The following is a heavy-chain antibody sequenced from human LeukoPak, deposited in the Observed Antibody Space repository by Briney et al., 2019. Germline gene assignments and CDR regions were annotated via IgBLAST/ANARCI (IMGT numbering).Heavy chain of an antibody. Sequence: GGSLRLSCAASGFIFSSYSMNWVRQAPGKGLGWVSSISTSGSYIYYADSVKGRFTISRDNATNSLSLQMNSLRAEDTAVYYCARDHLAPYFASYSSSSGTFDYWGQGTLVTVSS. CDR3: ARDHLAPYFASYSSSSGTFDY. D-gene: IGHD6-6*01. CDR2: ISTSGSYI. J-gene: IGHJ4*02. V-gene: IGHV3-21*01. CDR1: GFIFSSYS.